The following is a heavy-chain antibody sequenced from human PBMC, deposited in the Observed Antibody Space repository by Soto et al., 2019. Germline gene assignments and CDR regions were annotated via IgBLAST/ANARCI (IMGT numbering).Heavy chain of an antibody. J-gene: IGHJ5*02. CDR3: WGGVRKGLKKYLQP. D-gene: IGHD3-10*01. V-gene: IGHV3-23*01. Sequence: EVQLLESGGGLVQPGGSLRLSCAASGFTFSDYAISWVRLAPGRGLEWVSAISDSADNIYYADSVKGRFTISRDNSKNPVGFPMNRLRADETAVEFLWGGVRKGLKKYLQPWGQGTQVTVSS. CDR2: ISDSADNI. CDR1: GFTFSDYA.